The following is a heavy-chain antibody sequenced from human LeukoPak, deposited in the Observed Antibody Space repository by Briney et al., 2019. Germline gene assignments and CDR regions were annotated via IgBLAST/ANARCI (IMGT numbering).Heavy chain of an antibody. Sequence: AGSLRLTCAASGFTFSSYAMHWVRQAPGKGLEYVSAISSNGGSTYYAKSVKGRFTISRDNSKDTLYLQMGPLRAEDMAVYYCARVGYSGSYSDYWGQGTLVTVSS. V-gene: IGHV3-64*01. CDR2: ISSNGGST. CDR3: ARVGYSGSYSDY. D-gene: IGHD1-26*01. CDR1: GFTFSSYA. J-gene: IGHJ4*02.